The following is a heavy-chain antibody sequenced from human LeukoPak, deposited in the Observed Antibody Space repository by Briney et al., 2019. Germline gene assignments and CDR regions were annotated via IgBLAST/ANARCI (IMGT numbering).Heavy chain of an antibody. CDR3: VRDGVPTFFDY. Sequence: PSETLSLTCTVSGGSISSYYWSWIRQPPGKGLEWIAYISYSGSTNSNPSLERRVTISVDTSKYQFSLRLSSVTAADTAVYYCVRDGVPTFFDYWGQGTLVTVSS. J-gene: IGHJ4*02. D-gene: IGHD5-12*01. V-gene: IGHV4-59*01. CDR1: GGSISSYY. CDR2: ISYSGST.